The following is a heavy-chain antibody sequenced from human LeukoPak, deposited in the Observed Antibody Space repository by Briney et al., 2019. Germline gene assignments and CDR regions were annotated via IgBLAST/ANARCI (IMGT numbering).Heavy chain of an antibody. CDR2: ISSNGGST. Sequence: GGSLRLSCAASGFTFSSYAMHWVRQAPGKGLEYVSAISSNGGSTYYANSVKGRFTISRDNSKNTLYLQMGSLRAEDMAVYYCARHDGFLESPLDYWGQGTLVTVSS. D-gene: IGHD3-3*01. V-gene: IGHV3-64*01. CDR1: GFTFSSYA. J-gene: IGHJ4*02. CDR3: ARHDGFLESPLDY.